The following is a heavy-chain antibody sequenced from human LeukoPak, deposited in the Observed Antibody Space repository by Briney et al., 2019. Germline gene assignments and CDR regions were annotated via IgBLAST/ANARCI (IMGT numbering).Heavy chain of an antibody. J-gene: IGHJ3*02. V-gene: IGHV3-53*01. CDR3: ARDSTVTTRLDAFDI. Sequence: GGSLRLSCAASGFTVSSNFMSWARQAPGNGLEWVSIIYSDGRTYYADSVKGRFTISRDNSKNTLSLQLNSLRAEDTAVYYCARDSTVTTRLDAFDIWGQGTMVTVSS. CDR2: IYSDGRT. CDR1: GFTVSSNF. D-gene: IGHD4-17*01.